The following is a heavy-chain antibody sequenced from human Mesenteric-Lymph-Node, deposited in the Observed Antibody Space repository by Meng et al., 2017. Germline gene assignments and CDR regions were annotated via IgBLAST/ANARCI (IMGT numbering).Heavy chain of an antibody. J-gene: IGHJ6*02. D-gene: IGHD1-26*01. V-gene: IGHV4-59*01. Sequence: SETLSLTCTVSGGSISSYYWSWIRQPPGKGLEWIGYIYYSRSINYNPSLKSRVTISVDTSKNQFSLKLSSVTAADTAVYYCASLVGATDYYYYGMDVWGQGTTVTVSS. CDR3: ASLVGATDYYYYGMDV. CDR2: IYYSRSI. CDR1: GGSISSYY.